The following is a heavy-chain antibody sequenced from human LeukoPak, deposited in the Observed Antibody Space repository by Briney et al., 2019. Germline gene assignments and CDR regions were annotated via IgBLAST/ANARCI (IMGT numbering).Heavy chain of an antibody. CDR1: GFTFSSYA. Sequence: PGGSLRLSCAASGFTFSSYAMHWVRQAPGKGLKWVAVISYDGSNKYYADSVKGRFTISRDNPKNTLYLQMNSLRAEDTAVYYCARELWELNYFDYWGQGTLVTVSS. J-gene: IGHJ4*02. D-gene: IGHD1-26*01. CDR3: ARELWELNYFDY. CDR2: ISYDGSNK. V-gene: IGHV3-30-3*01.